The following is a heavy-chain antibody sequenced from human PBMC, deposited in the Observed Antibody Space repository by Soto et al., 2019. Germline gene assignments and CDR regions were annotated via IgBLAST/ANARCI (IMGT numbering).Heavy chain of an antibody. CDR3: ARDGLERIAVVAATQPFDY. Sequence: ASVKVACKASGYTFTSYGISWVRQAPGRGLEWMGWISAYNGNTNYAQKLQGRVTMTTDTSTSTAYMELRSLRSDDTAVYYCARDGLERIAVVAATQPFDYWGQGTLVTVSS. J-gene: IGHJ4*02. D-gene: IGHD2-15*01. CDR1: GYTFTSYG. V-gene: IGHV1-18*01. CDR2: ISAYNGNT.